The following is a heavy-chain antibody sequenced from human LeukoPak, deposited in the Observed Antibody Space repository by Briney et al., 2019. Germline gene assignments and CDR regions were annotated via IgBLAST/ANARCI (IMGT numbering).Heavy chain of an antibody. V-gene: IGHV3-30*18. CDR1: GFTFSSYG. D-gene: IGHD1-1*01. J-gene: IGHJ4*02. CDR2: ISYDGSNK. CDR3: AKSKGTTGTTGVDY. Sequence: GGPLRLSCAASGFTFSSYGMHWVRQAPGKGLEWVAVISYDGSNKYYADSVKGRFTISRDNSKNTPYLQMNSLRAEDTAVYYCAKSKGTTGTTGVDYWGQGTLVTVSS.